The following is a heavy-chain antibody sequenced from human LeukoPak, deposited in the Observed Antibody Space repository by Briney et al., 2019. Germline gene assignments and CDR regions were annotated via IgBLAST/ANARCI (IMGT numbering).Heavy chain of an antibody. CDR3: ARGRGNFDY. CDR1: GGSISSGGYS. V-gene: IGHV4-61*08. J-gene: IGHJ4*02. CDR2: ISYSGST. D-gene: IGHD3-16*01. Sequence: PSEILSLTCAVSGGSISSGGYSWSWIRQPPGKGLEWIGYISYSGSTNYNPSLKSRVTISVDTSKNQFSLKLSSVTAADTAVYYCARGRGNFDYWGQGTLVTVSS.